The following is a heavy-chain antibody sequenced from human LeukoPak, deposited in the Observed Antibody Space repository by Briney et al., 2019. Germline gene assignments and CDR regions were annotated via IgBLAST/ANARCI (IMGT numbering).Heavy chain of an antibody. J-gene: IGHJ4*02. CDR1: GGSFSGYY. V-gene: IGHV4-34*01. CDR2: NTHSGSA. D-gene: IGHD3-16*01. CDR3: ARKSAYRRPIDY. Sequence: SETLSLTCAVYGGSFSGYYWSWIRQPPGKGLEWIGENTHSGSANYNPSLRSRVTISVDTSKNQFSLKLSSVTAADTAVYYCARKSAYRRPIDYWGQGTLVTVSS.